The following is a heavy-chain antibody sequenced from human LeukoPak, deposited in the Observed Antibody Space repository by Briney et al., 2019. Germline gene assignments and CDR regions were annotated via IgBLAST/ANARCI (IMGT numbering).Heavy chain of an antibody. CDR3: ARHSVKSHCTDTTCYRNYFGLDV. V-gene: IGHV4-34*01. CDR1: GGSFSGYY. J-gene: IGHJ6*02. Sequence: SETLSLTCAVYGGSFSGYYWSWIRQPPGKGLEWIGEINHSGSTNYNPSLKSRVTISVDTSKNQFSLKVRSVTAADTAVYYCARHSVKSHCTDTTCYRNYFGLDVWGQGTTVTVSS. CDR2: INHSGST. D-gene: IGHD2-2*01.